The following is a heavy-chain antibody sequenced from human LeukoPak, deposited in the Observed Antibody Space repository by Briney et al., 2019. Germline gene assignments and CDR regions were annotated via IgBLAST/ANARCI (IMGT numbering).Heavy chain of an antibody. CDR3: AKTKGVRGVFVDY. V-gene: IGHV4-34*01. CDR2: INHSGST. Sequence: SETLSLTCAVYGGSFSGYYWSWIRQPPGKGLEWIGEINHSGSTNYNPSLKSRVTISVDTSKNQFSLKLSSVTAADTAVYYCAKTKGVRGVFVDYWGQGTLVTVSS. J-gene: IGHJ4*02. CDR1: GGSFSGYY. D-gene: IGHD3-10*01.